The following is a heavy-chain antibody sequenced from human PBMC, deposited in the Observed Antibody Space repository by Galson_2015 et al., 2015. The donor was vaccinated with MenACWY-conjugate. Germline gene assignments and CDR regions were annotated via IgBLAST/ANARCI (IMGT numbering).Heavy chain of an antibody. D-gene: IGHD7-27*01. CDR1: RFIFSGHW. J-gene: IGHJ6*02. V-gene: IGHV3-7*03. Sequence: SLRLSCAASRFIFSGHWLGWVRPAPGKGLDWVANIKPDGSDLEYADSVKGRFTFSRDNAKNSLYLQIDSLRVEDTAIYYCVRWGLAYAMDVWGQGTTVTVS. CDR2: IKPDGSDL. CDR3: VRWGLAYAMDV.